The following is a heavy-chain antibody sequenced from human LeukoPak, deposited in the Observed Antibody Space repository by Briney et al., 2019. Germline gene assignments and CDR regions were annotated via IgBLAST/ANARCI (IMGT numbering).Heavy chain of an antibody. Sequence: SGGSLRLSCAASGFTFSSYSMNRVRQAPGKGLEWVSSISSSSSYIYYADSVKGRFTISRDNAKNSLYLQMNSLRAEDTAVYYCARFTGSTRTFDPWGQGTLVTVSS. V-gene: IGHV3-21*01. CDR3: ARFTGSTRTFDP. CDR2: ISSSSSYI. CDR1: GFTFSSYS. D-gene: IGHD2-2*01. J-gene: IGHJ5*02.